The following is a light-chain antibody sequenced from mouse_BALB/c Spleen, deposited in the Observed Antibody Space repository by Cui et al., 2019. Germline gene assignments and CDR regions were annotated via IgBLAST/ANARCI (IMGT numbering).Light chain of an antibody. V-gene: IGKV4-74*01. J-gene: IGKJ4*01. CDR2: STS. CDR1: SSVNSNY. Sequence: QIVLTQSPAIMSASLGERVTITCTASSSVNSNYLHWYQQKPGSSPKLWIYSTSNLASGVPARFSGSGSGTSYSLTISNMEAEDAATYYCHQYHRSPFTFGSGTKLEIK. CDR3: HQYHRSPFT.